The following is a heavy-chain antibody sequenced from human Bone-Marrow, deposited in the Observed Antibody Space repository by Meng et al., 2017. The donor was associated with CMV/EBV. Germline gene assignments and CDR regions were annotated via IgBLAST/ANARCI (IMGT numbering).Heavy chain of an antibody. CDR1: GFSLSTSGMR. V-gene: IGHV2-70D*14. J-gene: IGHJ3*02. CDR3: ARISVVPAAVDAFAI. D-gene: IGHD2-2*01. Sequence: SGPTLVKPTQTLTLTCTFSGFSLSTSGMRVSWIRQPPGKALEWLARIDWDDDKFYSTSLKTRLTISKDTSKNQVVLTMTNMDPVDTATYYCARISVVPAAVDAFAIWGQGPRVT. CDR2: IDWDDDK.